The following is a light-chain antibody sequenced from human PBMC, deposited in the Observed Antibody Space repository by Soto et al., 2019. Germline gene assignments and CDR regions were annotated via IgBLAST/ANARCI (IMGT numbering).Light chain of an antibody. V-gene: IGKV1-33*01. J-gene: IGKJ1*01. CDR3: QQYTSLPRT. CDR1: QHISNS. CDR2: DTY. Sequence: DIQMTQSPSSLSASVGDRVTITCQASQHISNSLNWYQQKPGKAPKLLIYDTYSLDTGVPSRFSGDGSGTYFTFTISNLQPEDTATYYCQQYTSLPRTFGQGTRVEI.